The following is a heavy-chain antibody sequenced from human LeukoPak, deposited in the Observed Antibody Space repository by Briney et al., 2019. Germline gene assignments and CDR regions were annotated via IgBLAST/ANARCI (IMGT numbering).Heavy chain of an antibody. CDR3: VKGFCSGGSCHEGH. D-gene: IGHD2-15*01. CDR2: IRDDGRNA. CDR1: GFTFSSFG. V-gene: IGHV3-30*02. Sequence: GGSLRLSCAASGFTFSSFGMHWVRQAPGKGLEGVAFIRDDGRNAYYADSVKGRFTISRDYSKSTLFLQMNSLRAEDTAVYYCVKGFCSGGSCHEGHWGQGTLVTVSS. J-gene: IGHJ4*02.